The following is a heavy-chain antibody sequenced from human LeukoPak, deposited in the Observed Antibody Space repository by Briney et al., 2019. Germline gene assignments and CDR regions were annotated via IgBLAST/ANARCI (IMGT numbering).Heavy chain of an antibody. CDR2: IWYDGSNE. Sequence: GGSLGLSCAASGFTFSSYGMHWVRQAPGKGLEWVAVIWYDGSNEYYAESVKGRFTISRDNSKNTLYLQMNSLRAEDTAVYYCARGLYYFDYWGQGTLVTVSS. CDR3: ARGLYYFDY. J-gene: IGHJ4*02. V-gene: IGHV3-33*01. CDR1: GFTFSSYG.